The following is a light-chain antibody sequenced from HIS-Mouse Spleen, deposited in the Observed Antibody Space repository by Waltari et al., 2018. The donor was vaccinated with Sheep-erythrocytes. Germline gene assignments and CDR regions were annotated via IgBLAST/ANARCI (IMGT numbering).Light chain of an antibody. V-gene: IGLV2-11*01. CDR2: DVS. Sequence: QSALTQPRSVSGSPGQSVTISCPGTSSDVGGYNDVSGYQQHPGKAPKHMIYDVSKRPSGVPDRFSGSKSGNTASLTISGLQAEDEADYYCCSYAGSYNHVFATGTKVTVL. J-gene: IGLJ1*01. CDR3: CSYAGSYNHV. CDR1: SSDVGGYND.